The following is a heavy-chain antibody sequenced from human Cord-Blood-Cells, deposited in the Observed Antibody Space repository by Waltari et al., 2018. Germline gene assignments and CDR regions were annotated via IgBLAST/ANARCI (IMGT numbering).Heavy chain of an antibody. J-gene: IGHJ4*02. CDR3: ARGHYYDSSGYYYYLH. CDR2: INHSGST. Sequence: QVQLQQWGAGLLTPSETLSLTCAVYGGSFSGYYWSWIRQLPGKGLEWIGEINHSGSTNYNPSLKSRVTIAVDTSKNQFSLKLSSVTAADTAVYYCARGHYYDSSGYYYYLHWGQGTLVTVSS. D-gene: IGHD3-22*01. V-gene: IGHV4-34*01. CDR1: GGSFSGYY.